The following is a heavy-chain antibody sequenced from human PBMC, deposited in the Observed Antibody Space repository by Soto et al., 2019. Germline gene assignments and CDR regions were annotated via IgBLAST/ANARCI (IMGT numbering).Heavy chain of an antibody. CDR3: AKDQMVRGVPAQAPDY. Sequence: PGGSLRLSCAASGFTFSSYAMSWVRQAPGKGLEWVSAISGSGGSTYYADSVKGRFTISRDNSKNMLYLQMNSLRAEDTAVYYCAKDQMVRGVPAQAPDYWGQGTLVTVSS. J-gene: IGHJ4*02. CDR2: ISGSGGST. CDR1: GFTFSSYA. D-gene: IGHD3-10*01. V-gene: IGHV3-23*01.